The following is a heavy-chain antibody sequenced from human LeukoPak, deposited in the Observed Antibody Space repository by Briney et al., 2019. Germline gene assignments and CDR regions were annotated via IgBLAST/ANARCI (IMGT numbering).Heavy chain of an antibody. J-gene: IGHJ5*02. CDR3: ARRSDWFDP. V-gene: IGHV4-59*01. CDR2: IYYSGST. Sequence: SETLSLTCTVSGGSISSYYWIWLRQPPGKGLEGMGYIYYSGSTNYNPSLESRVTISVDTSKNQFSLKLSSVTAADTAVYYCARRSDWFDPWGQGTLVTVSS. CDR1: GGSISSYY. D-gene: IGHD1-26*01.